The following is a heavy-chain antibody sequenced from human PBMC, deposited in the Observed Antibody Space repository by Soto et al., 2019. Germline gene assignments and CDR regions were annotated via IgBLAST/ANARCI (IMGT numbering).Heavy chain of an antibody. Sequence: ASVKVSCKASGYTFTSYAMHWVRQAPGQRLEWMGWINAGNGNTKYSRKFQGRVTITRDTSASTAYMELSSLRSEDTAVYYCARDRGMVVVTFDAFDIWGQGTMVTVSS. V-gene: IGHV1-3*01. CDR1: GYTFTSYA. J-gene: IGHJ3*02. CDR3: ARDRGMVVVTFDAFDI. D-gene: IGHD3-22*01. CDR2: INAGNGNT.